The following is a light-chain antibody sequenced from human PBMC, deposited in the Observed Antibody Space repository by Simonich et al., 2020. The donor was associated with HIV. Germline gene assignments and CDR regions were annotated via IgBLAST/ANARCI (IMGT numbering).Light chain of an antibody. V-gene: IGKV1-33*01. J-gene: IGKJ4*01. CDR2: DAS. CDR3: QHYDNLPLLT. Sequence: DIQMTQSPSSLSASVGDRVTITCRASQTISSNLNWYQQKPGKAPKLLIYDASNLETGVPSRFSGSGSGTDFTFTISSLQPEDIATYYCQHYDNLPLLTFGGGTKVEIK. CDR1: QTISSN.